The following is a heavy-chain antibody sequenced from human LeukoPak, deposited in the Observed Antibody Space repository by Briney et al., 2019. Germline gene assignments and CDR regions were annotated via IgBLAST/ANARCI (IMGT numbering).Heavy chain of an antibody. CDR1: GFTFSSYG. CDR3: VKDRRSYYYGMDV. J-gene: IGHJ6*02. V-gene: IGHV3-30*18. D-gene: IGHD3-3*01. CDR2: ISYDGSNK. Sequence: PGGSLRLSCAASGFTFSSYGMHWVRQAPGKGLEWVAVISYDGSNKYYADSVKGRFTISRDNSENTLYLQMNSLRAEDTAVYYCVKDRRSYYYGMDVWGQGTTVTISS.